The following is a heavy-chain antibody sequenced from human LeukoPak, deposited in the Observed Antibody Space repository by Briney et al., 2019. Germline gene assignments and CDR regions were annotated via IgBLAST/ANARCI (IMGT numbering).Heavy chain of an antibody. CDR2: ISGSGGST. J-gene: IGHJ6*03. Sequence: RSGGSLRLSCAASGFTFSSYAMSWVRQAPGKGLEWVSAISGSGGSTYYADSVKGRFTISRDNSKNTLYLQMNSLRAEDTAVYYCAGKKGYDIEWYYMDVWGKGTTVTVSS. CDR3: AGKKGYDIEWYYMDV. CDR1: GFTFSSYA. D-gene: IGHD3-3*01. V-gene: IGHV3-23*01.